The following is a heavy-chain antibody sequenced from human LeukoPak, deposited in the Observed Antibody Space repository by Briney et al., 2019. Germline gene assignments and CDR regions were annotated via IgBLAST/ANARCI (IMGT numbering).Heavy chain of an antibody. CDR1: GFTFSEYY. CDR3: ARGGTFGVVTHLDV. J-gene: IGHJ6*04. Sequence: GESLKISCAASGFTFSEYYMNWIRQAPGKGLEWISNIDGSGSTTNYVDSVKGRFTISRDNAKRSLYLQVSSLRDGDTAVYYCARGGTFGVVTHLDVWGEGTTVTVSS. V-gene: IGHV3-11*04. CDR2: IDGSGSTT. D-gene: IGHD3-3*01.